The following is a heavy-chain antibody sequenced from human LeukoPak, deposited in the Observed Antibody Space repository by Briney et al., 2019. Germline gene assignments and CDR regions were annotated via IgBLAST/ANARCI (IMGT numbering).Heavy chain of an antibody. Sequence: SETLSLTCAVYGGSFSGYYWSWIRQPPGKGLEWIGEINHSGSTNYNPSLKSRVTISVDTSKNQFSLKLSSVTAADTAVYYCARRGYDFWSGYYPYRLGFDPWGQGTLVTVSS. CDR3: ARRGYDFWSGYYPYRLGFDP. V-gene: IGHV4-34*01. J-gene: IGHJ5*02. CDR2: INHSGST. CDR1: GGSFSGYY. D-gene: IGHD3-3*01.